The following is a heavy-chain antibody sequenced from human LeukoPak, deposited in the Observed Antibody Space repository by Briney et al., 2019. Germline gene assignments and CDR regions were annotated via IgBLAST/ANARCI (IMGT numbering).Heavy chain of an antibody. Sequence: SETLSLTCTVSGGSISSYYWSWIRQPPGKGLEWIGYIYYSGSTNYNPSLKSRVTISVDTSKKQFSLKLSFVAAADTAVYYWARGPAVADNGGGVDYWGQGTLVTVSS. D-gene: IGHD6-19*01. CDR3: ARGPAVADNGGGVDY. CDR2: IYYSGST. CDR1: GGSISSYY. V-gene: IGHV4-59*01. J-gene: IGHJ4*02.